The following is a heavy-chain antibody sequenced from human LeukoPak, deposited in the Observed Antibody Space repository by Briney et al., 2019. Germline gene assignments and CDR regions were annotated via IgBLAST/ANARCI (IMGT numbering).Heavy chain of an antibody. V-gene: IGHV4-39*01. J-gene: IGHJ4*02. Sequence: SETLSLTCTVSGGSISSSNYYWGWIRQPPGKGLEWIGTISYSGSTYYNPSLKSRVTISVDTSKNQFSLNLNSVTAADTAVYYCARFSSSHLPDYWGQGTLVSVSS. CDR2: ISYSGST. CDR1: GGSISSSNYY. D-gene: IGHD6-13*01. CDR3: ARFSSSHLPDY.